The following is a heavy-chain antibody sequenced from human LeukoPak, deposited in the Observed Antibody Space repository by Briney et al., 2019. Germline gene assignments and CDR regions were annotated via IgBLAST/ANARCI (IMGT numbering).Heavy chain of an antibody. CDR1: GFTFSSYA. Sequence: GGSLRFSCAASGFTFSSYAMSWVRQAPGKGLEWVSAISGSGGSTYYADSVKGRFTISRDNSKNTLYLQMNSLRAEDTAVYYCAEGVAVTHIDYWGQGTLVTVSS. J-gene: IGHJ4*02. D-gene: IGHD2-21*02. CDR3: AEGVAVTHIDY. V-gene: IGHV3-23*01. CDR2: ISGSGGST.